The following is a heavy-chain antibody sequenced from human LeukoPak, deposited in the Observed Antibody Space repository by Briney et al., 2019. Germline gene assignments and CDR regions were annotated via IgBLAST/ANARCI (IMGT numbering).Heavy chain of an antibody. CDR1: GFTFTSYS. D-gene: IGHD1-26*01. Sequence: GGSLRLSCAASGFTFTSYSMNWVRQAPGKGLEWVSTISGGGGSTYYADSVKGRFTISRDNSKNTLYLQVNSLRAEDTAVYYCAKGGKWDVTPFDYWGTGTMVNVSS. V-gene: IGHV3-23*01. CDR3: AKGGKWDVTPFDY. J-gene: IGHJ4*02. CDR2: ISGGGGST.